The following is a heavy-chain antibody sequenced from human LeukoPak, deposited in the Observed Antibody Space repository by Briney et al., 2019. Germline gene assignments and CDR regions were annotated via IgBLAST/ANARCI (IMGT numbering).Heavy chain of an antibody. J-gene: IGHJ2*01. V-gene: IGHV4-39*07. CDR2: IYDSGST. D-gene: IGHD2-2*01. Sequence: SETLSLTCTVSGGSIRSSYYYWGWIRQPPGKGLEWFGSIYDSGSTNYNPSLKSRVTISVDTSKNQFSLKLSSVTAADTAVYYCARGRRPNCSSTSCYYADLWGRGTLVTVSS. CDR1: GGSIRSSYYY. CDR3: ARGRRPNCSSTSCYYADL.